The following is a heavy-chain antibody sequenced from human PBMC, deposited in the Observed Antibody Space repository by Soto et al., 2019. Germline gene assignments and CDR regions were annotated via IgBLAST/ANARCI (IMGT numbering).Heavy chain of an antibody. J-gene: IGHJ4*02. V-gene: IGHV3-72*01. D-gene: IGHD1-26*01. CDR1: GFTFSDHY. Sequence: GGSLRLSCAASGFTFSDHYMDWVRQAPGKGLEWVGRTRNKANSYTTEYAASVKGRFTISRDDSKNSLYLQMNSLKTEDTAVYYCAASIVGASTGHYCDKGPLVTVSS. CDR2: TRNKANSYTT. CDR3: AASIVGASTGHY.